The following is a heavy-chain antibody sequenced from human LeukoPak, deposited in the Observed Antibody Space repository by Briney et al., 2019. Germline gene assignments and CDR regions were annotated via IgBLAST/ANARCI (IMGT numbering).Heavy chain of an antibody. V-gene: IGHV3-74*01. CDR3: AKDELGIGYCSGGSCWSPNWFDP. Sequence: GGSLRLSCAASGFTFSSYWMHWVRQAPGKGLVWVSRINSDGSSTSYADSVKGRFTISRDNSKNTLYLQMNSLRAEDTAVYYCAKDELGIGYCSGGSCWSPNWFDPWGQGTLVTVSS. CDR1: GFTFSSYW. D-gene: IGHD2-15*01. J-gene: IGHJ5*02. CDR2: INSDGSST.